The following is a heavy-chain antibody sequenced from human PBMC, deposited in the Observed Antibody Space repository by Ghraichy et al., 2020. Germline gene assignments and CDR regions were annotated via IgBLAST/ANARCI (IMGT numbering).Heavy chain of an antibody. CDR3: AHLGAGPAPAHFDF. CDR1: GFSLSTYGVG. D-gene: IGHD2-2*01. J-gene: IGHJ4*02. CDR2: IYWDDDK. Sequence: GPTLVKPTQTLTLTCTFSGFSLSTYGVGVGWIRQPPGKALEWLALIYWDDDKRYSPSLKSRLTITKDTSKNQVVLTMTNMDPVDTAAYHCAHLGAGPAPAHFDFWGQGTLVTVSS. V-gene: IGHV2-5*02.